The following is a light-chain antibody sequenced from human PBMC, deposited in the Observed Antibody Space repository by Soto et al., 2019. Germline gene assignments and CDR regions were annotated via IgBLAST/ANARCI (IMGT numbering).Light chain of an antibody. J-gene: IGLJ2*01. CDR1: SSDVGGYDY. Sequence: QPALAQPASVSGSPGQSITISCTGTSSDVGGYDYVSWYQQHPGKAPKLMIYEVSNRPSGVSNRFSGSKSGNTASLTISGLQADDEADYYCSSYTISITLVFGGGTKLTVL. V-gene: IGLV2-14*01. CDR2: EVS. CDR3: SSYTISITLV.